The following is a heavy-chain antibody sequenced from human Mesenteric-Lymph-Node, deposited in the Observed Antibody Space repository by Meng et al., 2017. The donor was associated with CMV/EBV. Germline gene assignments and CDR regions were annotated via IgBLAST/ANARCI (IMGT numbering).Heavy chain of an antibody. V-gene: IGHV4-34*01. CDR2: VNHNGLP. D-gene: IGHD2-15*01. CDR1: GGSFSGYY. CDR3: ARGSDIPVNNY. Sequence: QVQLQQWGAGLLKPSETLSLTCAVYGGSFSGYYWSWIRQPPGKGLEWIGEVNHNGLPNYNPSLKSRVTISLDRSKNQFSLKLSSVTAEDTAVYYCARGSDIPVNNYWGQGTLVTVSS. J-gene: IGHJ4*02.